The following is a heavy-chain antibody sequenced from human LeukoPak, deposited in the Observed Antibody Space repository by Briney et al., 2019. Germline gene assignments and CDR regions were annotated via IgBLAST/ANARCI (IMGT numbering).Heavy chain of an antibody. CDR1: GGTFSSYA. D-gene: IGHD6-19*01. V-gene: IGHV1-69*04. J-gene: IGHJ4*02. CDR3: AREDSSGWSNFDY. CDR2: IIPILGIA. Sequence: GASAKVSCKASGGTFSSYAISWVRQAPGQGLEWMGRIIPILGIANYAQKFQGRVTITADKSTSTAYMELSRLRSDDTAVYYCAREDSSGWSNFDYWGQGTLVTVSS.